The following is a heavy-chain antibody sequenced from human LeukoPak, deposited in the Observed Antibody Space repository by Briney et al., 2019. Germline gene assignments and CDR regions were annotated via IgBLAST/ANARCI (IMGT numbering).Heavy chain of an antibody. CDR3: ARGRYSRYDSGFGIFDY. D-gene: IGHD5-12*01. CDR1: GFTFSSYG. J-gene: IGHJ4*02. CDR2: IWYDGSNK. V-gene: IGHV3-33*01. Sequence: GRSLRLSCAASGFTFSSYGMHWVRQAPGKGLEWVAVIWYDGSNKYYADSVKGRFTISRDNSKNTLYLKMNSLRAEDTAVYCCARGRYSRYDSGFGIFDYWGQGTLVTVSS.